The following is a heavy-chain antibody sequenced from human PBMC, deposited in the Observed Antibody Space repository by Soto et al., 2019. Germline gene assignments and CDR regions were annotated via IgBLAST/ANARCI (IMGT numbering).Heavy chain of an antibody. CDR1: GYTFTSYD. CDR2: MNPNSGNT. V-gene: IGHV1-8*01. J-gene: IGHJ6*02. D-gene: IGHD1-7*01. CDR3: ARVWSGLSGTGVQPIPQVLYYGMDV. Sequence: QVQLVQSGAEVKKPGASVKVSCKASGYTFTSYDINWVRQATGQGLEWMGWMNPNSGNTGYAQKFPGRVDMTRNTSISTAYMGLSSLSSEDTAVYYCARVWSGLSGTGVQPIPQVLYYGMDVWGQGTTVTVSS.